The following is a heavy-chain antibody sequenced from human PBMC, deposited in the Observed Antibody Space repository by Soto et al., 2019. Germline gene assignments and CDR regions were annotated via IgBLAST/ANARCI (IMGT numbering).Heavy chain of an antibody. CDR1: GFTFSSYS. CDR3: ARIPGWGADWFDP. CDR2: ISSSSSYI. D-gene: IGHD3-16*01. J-gene: IGHJ5*02. Sequence: NPGGSLRLSCAASGFTFSSYSMNWVRQAPGKGLEWVSSISSSSSYIYYADSVKGRFTISRDNAKNSLYLQMNSLRAEDTAVYYCARIPGWGADWFDPWGQGTLVTVSS. V-gene: IGHV3-21*01.